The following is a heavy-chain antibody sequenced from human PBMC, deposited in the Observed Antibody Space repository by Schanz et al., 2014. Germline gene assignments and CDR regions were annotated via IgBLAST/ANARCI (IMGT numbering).Heavy chain of an antibody. CDR2: IYHSGNT. J-gene: IGHJ4*02. CDR3: ARGLRPFAELSAY. D-gene: IGHD3-10*01. CDR1: GASISSSNW. V-gene: IGHV4-4*02. Sequence: QVQLQESGPGLVKPSGTLSLTCAVSGASISSSNWWSWVRQPPGKGLEWIGEIYHSGNTNYNASLKSRVTISLDKSKNQFSLKVRSVTAADTAVYYCARGLRPFAELSAYWGQGTLVTVSS.